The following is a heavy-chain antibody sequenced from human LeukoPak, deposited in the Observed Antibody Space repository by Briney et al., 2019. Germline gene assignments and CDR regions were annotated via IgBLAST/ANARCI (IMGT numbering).Heavy chain of an antibody. D-gene: IGHD3-10*01. CDR2: VHTNGST. CDR3: AGGVTIVRGTSKHFDY. Sequence: SETLSLTCTVSGGSIRSGSYYWSWIRQAAGKGLEWIGRVHTNGSTNHNPSLESRVTISVDTSKNQFSLNLSSVTAADTAVYYCAGGVTIVRGTSKHFDYWGQGTLVTVSS. V-gene: IGHV4-61*02. CDR1: GGSIRSGSYY. J-gene: IGHJ4*02.